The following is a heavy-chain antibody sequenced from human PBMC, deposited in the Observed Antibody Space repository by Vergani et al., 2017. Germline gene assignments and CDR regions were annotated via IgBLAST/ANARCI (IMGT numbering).Heavy chain of an antibody. J-gene: IGHJ2*01. D-gene: IGHD1-14*01. Sequence: QLQLQESGPGLVEPSETLSLTCTVIGDSIISRSYYWGWIRQPPGKGVEWIGSIYNSGNGDSSSSLKIRVTISADTSRNQFSLRLTSVTAADTAVYYCASRKYQSDGTAHFRGRYFDVWGRGTLVTVPS. CDR1: GDSIISRSYY. V-gene: IGHV4-39*01. CDR2: IYNSGNG. CDR3: ASRKYQSDGTAHFRGRYFDV.